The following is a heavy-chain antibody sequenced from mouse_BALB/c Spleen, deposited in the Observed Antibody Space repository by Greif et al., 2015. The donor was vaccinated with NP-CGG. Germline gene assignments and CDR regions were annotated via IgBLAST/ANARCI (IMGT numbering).Heavy chain of an antibody. CDR1: GYTFTDYE. J-gene: IGHJ3*01. V-gene: IGHV1-15*01. CDR2: IDPETGGT. Sequence: QVQLQQPGAELVRPGASVTLSCKASGYTFTDYEMHWVKQTPVHGLEWIGAIDPETGGTAYNQKFKGKATLTADKSSSTAYMELRSLTSEDSAVYYCTRTGTIAYWGQGALVTVSA. CDR3: TRTGTIAY. D-gene: IGHD4-1*01.